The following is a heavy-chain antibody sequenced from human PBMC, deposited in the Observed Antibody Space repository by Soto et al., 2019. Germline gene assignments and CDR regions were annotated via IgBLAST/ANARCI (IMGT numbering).Heavy chain of an antibody. CDR1: GFTFSSYA. V-gene: IGHV3-30-3*01. J-gene: IGHJ4*02. CDR2: ISYDGSNK. CDR3: ARGRGYCSGGSCYSLDY. Sequence: QVQLVESGGGVVQPGRSLRLSCAASGFTFSSYAMHWVRQAPGKGLEWVAVISYDGSNKYYADSVKGRFIISRDNSKNTLYLQMNSLRAEDTAVYYCARGRGYCSGGSCYSLDYWGQGTLVTVSS. D-gene: IGHD2-15*01.